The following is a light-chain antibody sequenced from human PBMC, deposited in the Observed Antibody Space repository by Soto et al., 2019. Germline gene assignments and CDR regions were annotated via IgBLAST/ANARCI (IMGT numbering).Light chain of an antibody. CDR2: GAS. CDR3: QQYSSSPPEFT. CDR1: QSISSNY. V-gene: IGKV3-20*01. J-gene: IGKJ3*01. Sequence: EIVLTQSPGTLSLSPGERATLSCRASQSISSNYLAWYQQRPGQAPRLLIFGASYRATGMPDRFSGSGSGTDFTLTICRLEPEDFAVYYCQQYSSSPPEFTFGPGTRVDSK.